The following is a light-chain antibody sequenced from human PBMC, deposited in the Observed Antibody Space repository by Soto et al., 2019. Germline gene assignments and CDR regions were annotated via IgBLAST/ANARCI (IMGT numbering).Light chain of an antibody. J-gene: IGLJ1*01. CDR2: EAS. V-gene: IGLV2-18*01. Sequence: QSALTQPPSVSGSPGQSVTISCTGTSTDFVTYNRVSWYQQPPGPAPKLIVYEASNRPSGVPDRFSGSKSGNTASLTISGLQAAEEADYYCSLYTSENTYVFGTGTKLTVL. CDR1: STDFVTYNR. CDR3: SLYTSENTYV.